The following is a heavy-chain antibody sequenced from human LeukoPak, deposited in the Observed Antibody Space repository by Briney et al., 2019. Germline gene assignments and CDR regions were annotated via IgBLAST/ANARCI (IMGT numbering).Heavy chain of an antibody. CDR2: ISGSGDNI. Sequence: PGGSLRLSCAASGFTFSIYWMHWVRQAPGKGLEWVSAISGSGDNIYYADSVKGRFSISRDSSKNTLYLQMSVLRAEDTAVYYCARSDCSYVSCYVLDYWGQGAQVTVSP. V-gene: IGHV3-23*01. CDR3: ARSDCSYVSCYVLDY. J-gene: IGHJ4*02. CDR1: GFTFSIYW. D-gene: IGHD2-2*01.